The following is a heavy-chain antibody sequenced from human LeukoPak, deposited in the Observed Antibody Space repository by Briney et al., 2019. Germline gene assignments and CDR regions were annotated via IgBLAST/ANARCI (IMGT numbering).Heavy chain of an antibody. V-gene: IGHV4-39*07. CDR1: GGSVSSSNYY. CDR3: ARDGEIAAAGTGYFDY. D-gene: IGHD6-13*01. J-gene: IGHJ4*02. Sequence: SETLSLTCTVSGGSVSSSNYYWGWIRQPPGKGLEWIGRIYTSGSTNYNPSLKSRVTMSVDTSKNQFSLKLSSVTAADTAVYYCARDGEIAAAGTGYFDYWGQGTLVTVSS. CDR2: IYTSGST.